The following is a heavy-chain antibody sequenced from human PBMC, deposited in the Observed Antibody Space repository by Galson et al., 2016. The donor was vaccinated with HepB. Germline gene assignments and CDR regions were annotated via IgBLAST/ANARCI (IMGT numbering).Heavy chain of an antibody. CDR1: GFTFNYYG. Sequence: SLRLSCAASGFTFNYYGMIWVRQAPGKGLEWVSFISSHNSNTYYADSVNGRFTISRDNAYNSLYLQMNSLRVEDTAVYYCVRGAGGYAPHFDYWGQGTLVTVSS. CDR2: ISSHNSNT. D-gene: IGHD5-12*01. V-gene: IGHV3-21*01. J-gene: IGHJ4*02. CDR3: VRGAGGYAPHFDY.